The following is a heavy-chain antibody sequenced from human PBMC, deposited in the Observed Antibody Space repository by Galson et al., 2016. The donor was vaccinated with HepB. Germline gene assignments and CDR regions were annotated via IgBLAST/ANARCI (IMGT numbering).Heavy chain of an antibody. J-gene: IGHJ5*02. V-gene: IGHV4-31*03. CDR3: TRAISIFGVAPET. Sequence: TLSLTCSVPGGSISSGGYYWTWIRRHPGQGLEWIGYISYSGGTYYTPSLRTRVSISRDTSKNHFSLRLKSVTAADTAIYYCTRAISIFGVAPETWGQGTLVTVSS. CDR2: ISYSGGT. CDR1: GGSISSGGYY. D-gene: IGHD3-3*01.